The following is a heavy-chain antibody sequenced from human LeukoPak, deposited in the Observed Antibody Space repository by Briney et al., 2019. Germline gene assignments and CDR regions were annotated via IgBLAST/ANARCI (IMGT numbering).Heavy chain of an antibody. V-gene: IGHV3-21*04. D-gene: IGHD3-9*01. CDR1: GFTFSSYS. J-gene: IGHJ6*02. Sequence: PGGSLRLSCAASGFTFSSYSMNWVRQAPGKGLEWVSSISSSSSYIYYADSVKGRFTISRDNAKNSLYLQMNSLRAEDTAVYYCARERYFDGTGYYGMDVWGQGTTVTVSS. CDR3: ARERYFDGTGYYGMDV. CDR2: ISSSSSYI.